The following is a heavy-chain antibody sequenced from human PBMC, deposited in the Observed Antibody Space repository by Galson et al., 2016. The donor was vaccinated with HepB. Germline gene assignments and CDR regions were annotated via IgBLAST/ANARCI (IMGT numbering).Heavy chain of an antibody. CDR1: GGTFSGFP. CDR2: VIPLFGRT. J-gene: IGHJ5*02. CDR3: GRSSGPNFWSGYNWFAP. V-gene: IGHV1-69*01. D-gene: IGHD3-3*01. Sequence: SCKASGGTFSGFPISWLRQAPGQGLEWMGVVIPLFGRTDYSQKFQDRLTITADESTTTAYLELSSLRSDDSAFYYCGRSSGPNFWSGYNWFAPWGQGTLVTVSS.